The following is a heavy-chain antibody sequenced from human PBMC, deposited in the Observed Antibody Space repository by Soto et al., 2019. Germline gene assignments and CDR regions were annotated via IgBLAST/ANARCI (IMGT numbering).Heavy chain of an antibody. CDR3: ARYAVDDYIWGSYRFFDY. Sequence: SETLSLTCTVSGGSISSYYWSWIRQPPGKGLEWIGYIYYSGSTNYNPSLKSRVTISVDTSKNQFSLKLSSVTAADTAVYYCARYAVDDYIWGSYRFFDYWGQGTLVTVSS. D-gene: IGHD3-16*02. CDR2: IYYSGST. V-gene: IGHV4-59*08. CDR1: GGSISSYY. J-gene: IGHJ4*02.